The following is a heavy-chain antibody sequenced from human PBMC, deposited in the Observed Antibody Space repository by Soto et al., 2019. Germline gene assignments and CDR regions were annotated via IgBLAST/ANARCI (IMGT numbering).Heavy chain of an antibody. V-gene: IGHV4-59*01. CDR3: ARNRDGYNPYCFDY. CDR2: IYYSGSP. CDR1: GGSIGNYD. J-gene: IGHJ4*02. D-gene: IGHD5-12*01. Sequence: PSETKPLTCTRCGGSIGNYDWRLIRQPPGKGLEWIGYIYYSGSPNYNPSLKSRVTISVDTSKNQFSLKLSSVTAADTAVYYCARNRDGYNPYCFDYWGQGNLVTVSP.